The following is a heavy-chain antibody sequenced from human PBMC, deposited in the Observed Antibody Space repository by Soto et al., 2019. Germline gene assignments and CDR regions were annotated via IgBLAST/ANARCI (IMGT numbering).Heavy chain of an antibody. CDR2: ITHDGTHT. CDR1: GFTFRNHA. Sequence: EVQVLESGGGLVQPGGSLRLSCAASGFTFRNHAMTWVRQAPGQGLEYVSSITHDGTHTFYADSVKGRFTVSRDNSKNTLYLQMNSLTVEDTAVYHCASDVLDRGVGSWGQGTLVTVSS. V-gene: IGHV3-23*01. J-gene: IGHJ4*02. D-gene: IGHD3-10*01. CDR3: ASDVLDRGVGS.